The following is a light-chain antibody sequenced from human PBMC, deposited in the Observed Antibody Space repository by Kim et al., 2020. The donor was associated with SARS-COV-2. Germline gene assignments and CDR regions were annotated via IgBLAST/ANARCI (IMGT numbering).Light chain of an antibody. CDR2: YDS. Sequence: SYELTQPLSVSVVPGKTATITCGGNNIESQSVHWYQQKPGQAPVQVVFYDSDRPSGIPERIAGSESGNTATLTISGVEAGDEGDYYCQVWDSSSVRWVFGGGTQLTVL. V-gene: IGLV3-21*04. CDR3: QVWDSSSVRWV. J-gene: IGLJ3*02. CDR1: NIESQS.